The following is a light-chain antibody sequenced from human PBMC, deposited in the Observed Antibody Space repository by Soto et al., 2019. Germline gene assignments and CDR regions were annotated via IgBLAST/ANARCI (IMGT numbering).Light chain of an antibody. CDR1: QNIDTF. V-gene: IGKV1-39*01. Sequence: DIQMTQSPSSLSASVGDSVTISCRSSQNIDTFLNWYQQKAGEAPKLLIRSSTTLQDGVPSRFTGSGSGTEFALTIGSLQPEDFASYYCQQSFNLPRTFGPGTRVEFK. CDR3: QQSFNLPRT. J-gene: IGKJ1*01. CDR2: SST.